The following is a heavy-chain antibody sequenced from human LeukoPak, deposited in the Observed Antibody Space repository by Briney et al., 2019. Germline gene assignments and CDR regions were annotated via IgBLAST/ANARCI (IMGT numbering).Heavy chain of an antibody. CDR1: GGSISSSSYY. CDR2: IYYSGST. V-gene: IGHV4-39*07. Sequence: PSETLSLTCTVSGGSISSSSYYWGWVRQPPGKGLEWIGNIYYSGSTYYNPSLKSRVTISVDMPKKQFSLKLSSVTAADTAVYYCARVRSDYGDYSNWFDPWGQGTLVTVSS. D-gene: IGHD4-17*01. J-gene: IGHJ5*02. CDR3: ARVRSDYGDYSNWFDP.